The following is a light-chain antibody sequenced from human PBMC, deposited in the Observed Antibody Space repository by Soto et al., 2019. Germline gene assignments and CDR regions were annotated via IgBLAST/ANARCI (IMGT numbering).Light chain of an antibody. J-gene: IGKJ5*01. CDR2: DTS. Sequence: EIVMTQSPATLSVSPGERATLSCRARQSVSIKLAWYQQKPGQAPRLLIYDTSTRATGIPARFSGSGSGTEFTLTISSLQSEDFAVYSCQQYNNWPPITFGQGTRLEIK. CDR3: QQYNNWPPIT. CDR1: QSVSIK. V-gene: IGKV3-15*01.